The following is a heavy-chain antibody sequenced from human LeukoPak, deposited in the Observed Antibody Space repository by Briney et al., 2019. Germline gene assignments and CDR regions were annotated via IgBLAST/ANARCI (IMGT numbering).Heavy chain of an antibody. Sequence: SETLSLTCTVSGGSISSSSYYWGWIRQPPGKGLEWIGSIYYSGSTNYNPSLKSRVTISVDTSKNQFSLKLSSVTAADTAVYYCARDLPGIAAAGGFDPWGQGTLVTVSS. V-gene: IGHV4-39*07. D-gene: IGHD6-13*01. CDR3: ARDLPGIAAAGGFDP. CDR2: IYYSGST. J-gene: IGHJ5*02. CDR1: GGSISSSSYY.